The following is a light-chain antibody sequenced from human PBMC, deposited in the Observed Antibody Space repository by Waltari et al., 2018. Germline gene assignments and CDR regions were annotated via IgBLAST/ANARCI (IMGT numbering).Light chain of an antibody. CDR3: LSTDSSGTYWV. CDR2: QHN. J-gene: IGLJ3*02. Sequence: SYELTQPPSVSVSPGQPARITCSGDALPKRYAYWYQQKPGQAPVLAIYQHNERPSGIPERFSGSTSGTTSTLTISGVQAEDEADYYCLSTDSSGTYWVFGGGTKVTVL. CDR1: ALPKRY. V-gene: IGLV3-25*03.